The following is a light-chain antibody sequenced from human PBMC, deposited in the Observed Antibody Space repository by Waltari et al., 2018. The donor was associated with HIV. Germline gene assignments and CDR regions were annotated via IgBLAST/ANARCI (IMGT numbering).Light chain of an antibody. CDR1: SSDVGSYNL. CDR2: EGR. J-gene: IGLJ3*02. Sequence: QSALTQPASVSGSPGQSITISCTGTSSDVGSYNLVSWYQQHPGKAPKLMIYEGRKRPSGVSNRFSGSKSGNTASLTISGLQAEDEADYYCCSYAGSRLWVFGGGTKLTVL. V-gene: IGLV2-23*01. CDR3: CSYAGSRLWV.